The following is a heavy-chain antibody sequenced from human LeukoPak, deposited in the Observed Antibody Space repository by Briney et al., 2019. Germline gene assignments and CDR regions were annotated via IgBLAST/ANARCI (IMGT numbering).Heavy chain of an antibody. J-gene: IGHJ4*02. CDR1: GGSITNSDYY. V-gene: IGHV4-39*01. CDR3: ARHLGHSIGSHDY. D-gene: IGHD6-25*01. CDR2: VYYSGRT. Sequence: PSETLSLTCTVSGGSITNSDYYWGCIRQPPGKGLECIGSVYYSGRTDYNPSLKSRVTISVDTSKNQFSLKLSSVAAADTAVYYCARHLGHSIGSHDYWGQGTLVTVSS.